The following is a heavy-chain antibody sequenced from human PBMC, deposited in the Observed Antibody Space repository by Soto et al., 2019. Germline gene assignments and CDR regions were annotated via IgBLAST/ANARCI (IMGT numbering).Heavy chain of an antibody. V-gene: IGHV3-30-3*01. CDR3: ARGVLWFGADY. D-gene: IGHD3-10*01. Sequence: QVQLVESGGGVVQPGRSLRLSCAASGFTFSSCAMHWVRQAPGKGLEWVAVISYDGSNKYYADSVKGRFTISRDNSKNTLYLQMNSLRAEDTAVYYCARGVLWFGADYWGQGTLVTVSS. CDR2: ISYDGSNK. CDR1: GFTFSSCA. J-gene: IGHJ4*02.